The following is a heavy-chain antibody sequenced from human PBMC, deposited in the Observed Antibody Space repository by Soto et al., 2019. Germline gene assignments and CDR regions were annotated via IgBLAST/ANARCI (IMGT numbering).Heavy chain of an antibody. Sequence: GGSLRLSCAASGFTFSSYAMSWVRQAPGKGLEWVSAISGSGGSTYYADSVKGRFTISRDNSKNTLYLQMNSLRAEDTAVYYCAKGLRRSGYYGMDVWGQGTTVTVSS. D-gene: IGHD1-26*01. V-gene: IGHV3-23*01. CDR3: AKGLRRSGYYGMDV. CDR1: GFTFSSYA. CDR2: ISGSGGST. J-gene: IGHJ6*02.